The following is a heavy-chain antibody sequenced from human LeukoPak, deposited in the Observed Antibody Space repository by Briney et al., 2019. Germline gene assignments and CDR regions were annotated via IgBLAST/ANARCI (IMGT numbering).Heavy chain of an antibody. V-gene: IGHV1-58*02. J-gene: IGHJ4*02. CDR2: IVVGSGNT. CDR1: GFTFTSSA. CDR3: ASSADPITTFGD. Sequence: SVKVSCKASGFTFTSSAMQWVRQARGQRLEWIGWIVVGSGNTSYAQKFQERVTITRDMSTSTTYMELSSLRSEDTAVYYCASSADPITTFGDWGQGTLVTVSS. D-gene: IGHD3-10*02.